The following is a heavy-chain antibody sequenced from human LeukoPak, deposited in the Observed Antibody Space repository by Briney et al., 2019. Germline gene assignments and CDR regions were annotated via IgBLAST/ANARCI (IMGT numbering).Heavy chain of an antibody. Sequence: GGSLRLSCAASGFTFSSYAMHWVRQAPGKGLEYVSAISSNGGSTYYANSVKGRFTISRDNSKNTLYLQMGSLRAEDMAVYYCARVLFSGSFHFDYWGQGTLVTVSS. CDR1: GFTFSSYA. CDR3: ARVLFSGSFHFDY. V-gene: IGHV3-64*01. CDR2: ISSNGGST. J-gene: IGHJ4*02. D-gene: IGHD1-26*01.